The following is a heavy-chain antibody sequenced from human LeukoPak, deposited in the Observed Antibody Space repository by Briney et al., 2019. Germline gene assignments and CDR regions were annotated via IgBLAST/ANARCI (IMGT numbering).Heavy chain of an antibody. V-gene: IGHV3-48*02. D-gene: IGHD1-14*01. CDR2: ISSSSGTI. Sequence: GGSQRLSCAVSGFTFRNYNMYWVRQAPGQGLEWVSYISSSSGTIYYADSVKGRFTISGDNAKNSLYLQMNSLRDEDTAVYYCASGNYFDYWGQGTLFTVSS. J-gene: IGHJ4*02. CDR3: ASGNYFDY. CDR1: GFTFRNYN.